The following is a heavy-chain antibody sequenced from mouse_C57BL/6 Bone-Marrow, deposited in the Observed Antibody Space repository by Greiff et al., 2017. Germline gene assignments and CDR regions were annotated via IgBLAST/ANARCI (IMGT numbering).Heavy chain of an antibody. V-gene: IGHV1-22*01. CDR3: ARPFSTTVVGGALDY. D-gene: IGHD1-1*01. CDR1: GYTFTDYN. Sequence: VQLQQSGPELVKPGASVKMSCKASGYTFTDYNMHWVKQSHGKSLEWIGYINPNNGGTSYNQKFKGKATLTVNKSSSTAYMELRSLTSEDSAVYYWARPFSTTVVGGALDYWGQGTTLTVAS. J-gene: IGHJ2*01. CDR2: INPNNGGT.